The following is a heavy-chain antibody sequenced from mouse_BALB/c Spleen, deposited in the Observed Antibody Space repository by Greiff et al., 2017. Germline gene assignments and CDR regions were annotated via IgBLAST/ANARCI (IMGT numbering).Heavy chain of an antibody. J-gene: IGHJ4*01. CDR1: GYTFTSYW. CDR2: IYPGDGDT. V-gene: IGHV1-87*01. Sequence: QVQLKESGAELARPGASVKLSCKASGYTFTSYWMQWVKQRPGQGLEWIGAIYPGDGDTRYTQKFKGKATLTADKSSSTAYMQLSSLASEDSAVYYCARDDDYAMDYWGQGTSVTVSS. CDR3: ARDDDYAMDY. D-gene: IGHD2-12*01.